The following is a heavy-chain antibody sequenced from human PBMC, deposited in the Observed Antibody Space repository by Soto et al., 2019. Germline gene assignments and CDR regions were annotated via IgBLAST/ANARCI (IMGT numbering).Heavy chain of an antibody. CDR2: IYNRGGT. Sequence: SETLSLTCTVSGASIDSGVYYWAWIRQHPGRGLEWIGYIYNRGGTYYNPSLKSRVTLSIDTFKNQFSLRLSSVTAADTAVYYCARDSNRYAPGSYGMDVWGQGTTVTVSS. V-gene: IGHV4-31*03. D-gene: IGHD3-10*01. J-gene: IGHJ6*02. CDR1: GASIDSGVYY. CDR3: ARDSNRYAPGSYGMDV.